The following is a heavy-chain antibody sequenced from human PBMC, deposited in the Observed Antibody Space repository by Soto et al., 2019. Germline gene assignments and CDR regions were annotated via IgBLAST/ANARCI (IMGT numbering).Heavy chain of an antibody. CDR1: GFTLSSYV. D-gene: IGHD4-4*01. CDR3: AKGAPTGCVAY. V-gene: IGHV3-23*01. Sequence: LRLSCAASGFTLSSYVMSWVRQAPGKGLEWVAAISGSGGSTYYADSVKGRFTISRDNSKNTLYLQRNSLRAEDTAVYYCAKGAPTGCVAYWGQGTLVTVSS. CDR2: ISGSGGST. J-gene: IGHJ4*02.